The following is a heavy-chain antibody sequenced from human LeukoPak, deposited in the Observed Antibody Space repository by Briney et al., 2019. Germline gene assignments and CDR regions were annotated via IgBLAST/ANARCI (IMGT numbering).Heavy chain of an antibody. CDR2: IYYSGST. D-gene: IGHD6-6*01. CDR3: ARMSIAARSDDY. J-gene: IGHJ4*02. V-gene: IGHV4-39*01. Sequence: SETLSLTCTVSGGSISSSSYYWGWIRQPPGKGLEWIGSIYYSGSTYYNPSLKSRVTISVDTSKNQFSLKLSSVTAADTAVYYCARMSIAARSDDYWGQGTLVTVSS. CDR1: GGSISSSSYY.